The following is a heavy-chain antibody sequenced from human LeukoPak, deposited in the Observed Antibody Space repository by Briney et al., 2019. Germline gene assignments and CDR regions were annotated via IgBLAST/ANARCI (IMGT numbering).Heavy chain of an antibody. J-gene: IGHJ5*02. CDR3: ARDCSSTSCPGGVP. Sequence: SETLSLTCTVSGGSISSGDYYWGWIRQPPGKGLEWIGYIYYSGSTYYNPSLKSRVTISVDTSKNQFSLKLSSVTAADTAVYYCARDCSSTSCPGGVPWGQGTLVTVSS. CDR1: GGSISSGDYY. V-gene: IGHV4-30-4*01. D-gene: IGHD2-2*01. CDR2: IYYSGST.